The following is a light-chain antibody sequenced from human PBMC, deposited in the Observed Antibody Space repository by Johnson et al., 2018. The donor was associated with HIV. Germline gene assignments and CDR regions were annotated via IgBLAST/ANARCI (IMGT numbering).Light chain of an antibody. CDR1: SSNIGNKY. V-gene: IGLV1-51*02. Sequence: QSVLTQPPSVSAAPGQKVTISCSGSSSNIGNKYVSWYQQLPGTAPKLLIYENNKRPSGIPDRFSGSKSATSATLGITGLQTGDEADYYCGTWDSSLNSKVFGTGTKVSVL. CDR2: ENN. CDR3: GTWDSSLNSKV. J-gene: IGLJ1*01.